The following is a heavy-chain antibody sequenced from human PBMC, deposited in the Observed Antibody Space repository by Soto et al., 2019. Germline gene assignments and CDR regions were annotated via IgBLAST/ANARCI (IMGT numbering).Heavy chain of an antibody. CDR1: GFTFSHYA. CDR2: LSYDGSNK. V-gene: IGHV3-30-3*01. J-gene: IGHJ4*02. Sequence: GGSLRLSCAASGFTFSHYAMHWVRQAPGKGLEWVAVLSYDGSNKHYADSVKGRFTISRDNSRNTLFLEMNSLRAEDTGVYYCARLPAAVHPIASNWGQGTLVTVSS. CDR3: ARLPAAVHPIASN. D-gene: IGHD6-25*01.